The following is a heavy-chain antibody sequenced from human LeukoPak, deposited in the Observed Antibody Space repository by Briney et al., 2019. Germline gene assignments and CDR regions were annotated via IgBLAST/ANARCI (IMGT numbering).Heavy chain of an antibody. CDR2: IKLDGSEK. D-gene: IGHD1-26*01. V-gene: IGHV3-7*01. Sequence: GGSLRLSCAASGFTFSSYWMNWVRQAPGKGLEWVANIKLDGSEKYYVDSVKGRFTISRDNSKNTLYLQMNSLRAEDTAVYYCAREWELSYYFDYWGQGTLVTVSS. CDR1: GFTFSSYW. J-gene: IGHJ4*02. CDR3: AREWELSYYFDY.